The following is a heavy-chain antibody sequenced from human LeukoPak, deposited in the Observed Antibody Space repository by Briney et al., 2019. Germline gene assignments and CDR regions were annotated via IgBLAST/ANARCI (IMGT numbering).Heavy chain of an antibody. J-gene: IGHJ4*02. Sequence: GGSLRLSCAVSGLMFGSFWMSWVRQAPGEGLEWVANINQDGSEKYFVDSVRGRFTISRDNSKNSLHLQMNTLRAEGTGLFYWARGRGCKFFCFWGQGTLVNVSS. V-gene: IGHV3-7*01. CDR1: GLMFGSFW. CDR2: INQDGSEK. D-gene: IGHD3-3*01. CDR3: ARGRGCKFFCF.